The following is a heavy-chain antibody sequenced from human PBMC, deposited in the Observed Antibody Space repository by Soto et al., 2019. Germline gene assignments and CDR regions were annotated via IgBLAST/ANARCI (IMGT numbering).Heavy chain of an antibody. J-gene: IGHJ4*02. D-gene: IGHD6-19*01. CDR3: AHIVVAGLGYYFDY. V-gene: IGHV2-5*02. CDR2: IYWDDDK. CDR1: GFSLSSTRMA. Sequence: QITLKESGPTLVKPTQTLTLTCTFSGFSLSSTRMAVGWIRQPPGKALEWLALIYWDDDKRYSPFLKSRLTIPKDTSKNPVVLTMYNMDTVDTARYYCAHIVVAGLGYYFDYWGQGTLVTVSS.